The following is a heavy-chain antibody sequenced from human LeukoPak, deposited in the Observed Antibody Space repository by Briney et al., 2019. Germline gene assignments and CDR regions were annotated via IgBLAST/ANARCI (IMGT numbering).Heavy chain of an antibody. V-gene: IGHV3-30-3*01. J-gene: IGHJ4*02. CDR1: GFNFGSYS. CDR2: ISYDGNNK. CDR3: ARDYYDSSGYYGY. Sequence: QSGGSLRLSCAAPGFNFGSYSMHWVRQAPGKGLEWVAVISYDGNNKYYADSVKGRFTISRDNSKNTLYLQMNSLRAEDTAVYYCARDYYDSSGYYGYWGQGTLVTVSS. D-gene: IGHD3-22*01.